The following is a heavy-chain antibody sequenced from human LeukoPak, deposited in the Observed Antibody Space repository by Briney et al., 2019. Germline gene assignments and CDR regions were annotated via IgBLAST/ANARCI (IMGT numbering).Heavy chain of an antibody. CDR1: GFTFTNYV. V-gene: IGHV3-23*01. CDR3: AKWGDYDILTGYYVPDY. D-gene: IGHD3-9*01. CDR2: ITGSDGSS. J-gene: IGHJ4*02. Sequence: PGTSLRLSCVASGFTFTNYVMSWVRQAPGKGLEWVSAITGSDGSSYYADSVKGRFTISRDNSKNTLYLQVNSLRAEDTAVYYCAKWGDYDILTGYYVPDYWGQGTLVTVSS.